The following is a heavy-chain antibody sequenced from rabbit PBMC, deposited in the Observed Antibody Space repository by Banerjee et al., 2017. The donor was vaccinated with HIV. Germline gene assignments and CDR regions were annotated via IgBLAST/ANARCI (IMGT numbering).Heavy chain of an antibody. Sequence: QEQLEESGGDLVKPEGSLTLTCTASGFSFSSSYWMSWVRQAPGKGLEWIGCIGTTSGSTWYASCAKCRFTISKTSSTTVTLQMPSLTAADTATYFCARGDSGGGYGIGLWDQGTLVTVS. CDR1: GFSFSSSYW. V-gene: IGHV1S45*01. CDR3: ARGDSGGGYGIGL. D-gene: IGHD1-1*01. CDR2: IGTTSGST. J-gene: IGHJ3*01.